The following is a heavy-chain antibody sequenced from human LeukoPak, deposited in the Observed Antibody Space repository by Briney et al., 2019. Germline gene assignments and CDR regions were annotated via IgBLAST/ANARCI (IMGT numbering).Heavy chain of an antibody. D-gene: IGHD4-23*01. Sequence: GGSLRLSCAASGFTFSSFGMHWVRQAPGKGLEWVAVIWHDGSYKYYSESVKGRFTISRDNSKNTLYLQVNSLTAEDTAVYYCARGNSDAFDIWGHGTMVTVSS. CDR2: IWHDGSYK. CDR1: GFTFSSFG. V-gene: IGHV3-33*01. J-gene: IGHJ3*02. CDR3: ARGNSDAFDI.